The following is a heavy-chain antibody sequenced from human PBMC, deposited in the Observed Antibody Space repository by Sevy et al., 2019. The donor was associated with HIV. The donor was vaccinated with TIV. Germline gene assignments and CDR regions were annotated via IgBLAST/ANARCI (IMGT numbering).Heavy chain of an antibody. V-gene: IGHV3-7*02. CDR3: VRAIQVAASY. CDR2: INPDGSKI. D-gene: IGHD2-15*01. Sequence: GESLKISCEASAINIRDYWMNWVRQAPGKGLEWVANINPDGSKIYYAESVKGRFTISRDSAKNTVFLQMTSLRAEDTAVYYCVRAIQVAASYWGQGMLVTVSS. J-gene: IGHJ4*02. CDR1: AINIRDYW.